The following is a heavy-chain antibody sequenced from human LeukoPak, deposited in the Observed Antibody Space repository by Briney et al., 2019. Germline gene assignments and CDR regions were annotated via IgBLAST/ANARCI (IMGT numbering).Heavy chain of an antibody. Sequence: GGSLRLSCTASGFTLSSYEMSWIRQAPGKGLEWVSSIYYSGGNTHYADSVKGRFTISRDNSKNTLYLQMNGLRAEDTAVYYCARVGQQWLVRGRYYYMDVWGKGTTVTISS. D-gene: IGHD6-19*01. J-gene: IGHJ6*03. V-gene: IGHV3-23*01. CDR3: ARVGQQWLVRGRYYYMDV. CDR2: IYYSGGNT. CDR1: GFTLSSYE.